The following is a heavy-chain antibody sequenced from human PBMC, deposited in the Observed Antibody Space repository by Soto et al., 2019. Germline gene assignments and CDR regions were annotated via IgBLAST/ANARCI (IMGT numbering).Heavy chain of an antibody. Sequence: ASVKVSCKASGYTFTSYAIHWVRQAPGQRLEWMGWINAGNGNTKYSQKFQGRVTITRDTSASTAYMELSSLRSEDTAVYYCARSTMVRGMTNWFDPWGQGTLVTVS. V-gene: IGHV1-3*01. CDR2: INAGNGNT. D-gene: IGHD3-10*01. J-gene: IGHJ5*02. CDR1: GYTFTSYA. CDR3: ARSTMVRGMTNWFDP.